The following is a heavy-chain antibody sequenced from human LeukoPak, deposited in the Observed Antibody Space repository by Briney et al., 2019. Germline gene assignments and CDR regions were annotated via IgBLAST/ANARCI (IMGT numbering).Heavy chain of an antibody. Sequence: PGRSLRLSCAASGFTFSSYGMHWVRQAPGKGLEWVAVISYDGSNKYYADSVKGRFTISRDNSKNTLYLQMNSLRAEDTAVYYCVGWPELGHYYDSSGYSTQGGYWGQGTLVTVSS. J-gene: IGHJ4*02. CDR2: ISYDGSNK. CDR1: GFTFSSYG. CDR3: VGWPELGHYYDSSGYSTQGGY. D-gene: IGHD3-22*01. V-gene: IGHV3-30*03.